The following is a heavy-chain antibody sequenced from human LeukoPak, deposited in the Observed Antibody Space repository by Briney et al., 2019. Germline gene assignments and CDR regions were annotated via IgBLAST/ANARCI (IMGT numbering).Heavy chain of an antibody. CDR2: VTSDGSRT. D-gene: IGHD2-15*01. CDR1: GFTFSDNW. CDR3: ARDEDGSCYWDY. J-gene: IGHJ4*02. Sequence: GGSLRLSCAASGFTFSDNWMHWVRQAPGKGLVWVSRVTSDGSRTTYADSVKGRFTISRDNSKNTLYLQMNSLRAEDTAVYYCARDEDGSCYWDYWGQGTLVTVSS. V-gene: IGHV3-74*01.